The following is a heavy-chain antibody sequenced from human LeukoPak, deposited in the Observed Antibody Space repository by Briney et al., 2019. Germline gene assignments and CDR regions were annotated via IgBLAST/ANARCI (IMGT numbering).Heavy chain of an antibody. Sequence: SQTLSLTCTVSGGSISSGSYHWSWIRQPAGKGLEWIGRIYTSGSTNYNPSLKSRVTISVDTSKNQFSLKLSSVTAADTAVYYCARAWGPRSYEHPFDYWGQGTLVTVSS. V-gene: IGHV4-61*02. D-gene: IGHD3-16*01. CDR1: GGSISSGSYH. CDR3: ARAWGPRSYEHPFDY. J-gene: IGHJ4*02. CDR2: IYTSGST.